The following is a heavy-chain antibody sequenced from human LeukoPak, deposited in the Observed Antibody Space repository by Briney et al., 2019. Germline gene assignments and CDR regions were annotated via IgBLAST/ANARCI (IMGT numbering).Heavy chain of an antibody. V-gene: IGHV7-4-1*02. CDR1: GYTFTDYF. CDR2: INTNTGNP. D-gene: IGHD5-12*01. J-gene: IGHJ5*02. CDR3: ARVFGLGYSGYDLLYWFDP. Sequence: ASVKVSCKSSGYTFTDYFLHWVRQAPGQGLEWMGWINTNTGNPTYAQGFTGRFVFSLDTSVSTAYLQISSLKAEDTAVYYCARVFGLGYSGYDLLYWFDPWGQGTLVTVSS.